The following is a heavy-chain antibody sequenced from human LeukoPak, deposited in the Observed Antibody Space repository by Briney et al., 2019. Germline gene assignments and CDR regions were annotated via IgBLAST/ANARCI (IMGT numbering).Heavy chain of an antibody. Sequence: PGGSLRLSCAASGFTFSSYAMHWVRQAPGKGLEWVSYISSSSSTIYYADSVKGRFTISRDNAKNSLYLQMNSLRAEDTAVYYCARDAGYYYDSTYDYWGQGTLVTVSS. J-gene: IGHJ4*02. CDR2: ISSSSSTI. V-gene: IGHV3-48*01. CDR1: GFTFSSYA. D-gene: IGHD3-22*01. CDR3: ARDAGYYYDSTYDY.